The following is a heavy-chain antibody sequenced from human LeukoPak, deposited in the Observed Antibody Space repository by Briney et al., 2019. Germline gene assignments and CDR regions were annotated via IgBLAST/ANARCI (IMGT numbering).Heavy chain of an antibody. V-gene: IGHV4-34*01. CDR1: GGSFSGYY. CDR3: ARDDRVEGGETWFDP. D-gene: IGHD3-10*02. J-gene: IGHJ5*02. Sequence: SETLSLTCAVYGGSFSGYYWSWIRQPPGKGLEWIGEINHSGSTNYNPSLKSGVTMSDDPSTNQFPLTLRSVNAADTDVYYCARDDRVEGGETWFDPWGPRTLVTVSS. CDR2: INHSGST.